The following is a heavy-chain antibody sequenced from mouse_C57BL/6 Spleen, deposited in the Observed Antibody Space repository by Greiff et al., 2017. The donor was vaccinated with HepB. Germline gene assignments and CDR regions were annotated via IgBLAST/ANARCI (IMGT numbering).Heavy chain of an antibody. CDR3: ARGWFPYAMDY. CDR1: GYAFSSSW. Sequence: VQLVESGPELVKPGASVKISCKASGYAFSSSWMNWVKQRPGKGLEWIGRIYPGDGDTNYNGKFKGKATLTADKSSSTAYMQLSSLTSEDSAVYFCARGWFPYAMDYWGQGTSVTVSS. CDR2: IYPGDGDT. J-gene: IGHJ4*01. D-gene: IGHD2-3*01. V-gene: IGHV1-82*01.